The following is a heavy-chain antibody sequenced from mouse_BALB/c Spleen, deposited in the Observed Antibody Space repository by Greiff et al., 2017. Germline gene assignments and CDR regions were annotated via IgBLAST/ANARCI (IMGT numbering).Heavy chain of an antibody. CDR1: GFTFSSYA. D-gene: IGHD1-2*01. CDR2: ISSGGST. Sequence: DVMLVESGGGLVKPGGSLKLSCAASGFTFSSYAMSWVRQTPEKRLEWVASISSGGSTYYPDSVKGRFTISRDNARNILYLQMSSLRSEDTAMYYCARGSITTATSWFAYWGQGTLVTVSA. V-gene: IGHV5-6-5*01. J-gene: IGHJ3*01. CDR3: ARGSITTATSWFAY.